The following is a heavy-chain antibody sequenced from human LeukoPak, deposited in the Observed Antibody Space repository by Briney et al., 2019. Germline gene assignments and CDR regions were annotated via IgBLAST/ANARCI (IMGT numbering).Heavy chain of an antibody. Sequence: SETLSLTRTVSGDSISRYSWRWVRQPPGKRLEWIGYICSSSRTNYGPSLRSRVPISVDTSKNQLSLKLNSGTAADTAVYYCARQETISPRGFDSWGQGTLVTVSS. CDR2: ICSSSRT. CDR3: ARQETISPRGFDS. J-gene: IGHJ4*02. CDR1: GDSISRYS. D-gene: IGHD4/OR15-4a*01. V-gene: IGHV4-59*08.